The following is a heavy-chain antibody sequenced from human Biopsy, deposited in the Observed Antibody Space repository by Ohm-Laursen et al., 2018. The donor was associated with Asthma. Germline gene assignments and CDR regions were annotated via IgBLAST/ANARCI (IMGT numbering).Heavy chain of an antibody. CDR2: LIPVLGTP. V-gene: IGHV1-69*13. Sequence: ASVKVSCNASGGTFGNYAISWVRQAPGQGLEWMGGLIPVLGTPDHAQMFEGRVTITADESTSTAYMELSSLSSEDTAVYYCARGYSGSDRIVYYYSGLEVWGQGTTVTVSS. CDR3: ARGYSGSDRIVYYYSGLEV. CDR1: GGTFGNYA. D-gene: IGHD5-12*01. J-gene: IGHJ6*02.